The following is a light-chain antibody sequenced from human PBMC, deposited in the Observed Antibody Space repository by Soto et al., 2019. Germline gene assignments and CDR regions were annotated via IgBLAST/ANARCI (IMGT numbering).Light chain of an antibody. CDR1: RSNIGSAI. CDR2: MNN. CDR3: VAWDDNLSSRV. J-gene: IGLJ3*02. V-gene: IGLV1-47*01. Sequence: QSVLTQPPSLSGTPGQTVTISCIGSRSNIGSAIVHWYQQLLGTAPKHLIYMNNQRPSGVPDRFSGSKSGTSASLVITGLRPEDEADYYCVAWDDNLSSRVFGGGTKLTVL.